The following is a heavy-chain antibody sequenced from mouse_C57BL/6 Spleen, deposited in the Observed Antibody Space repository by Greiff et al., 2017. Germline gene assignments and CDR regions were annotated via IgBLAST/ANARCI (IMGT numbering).Heavy chain of an antibody. Sequence: EVKLMESGPGLVKPSQSLSLTCSVTGYSITSGYNWNWIRQFPGNNLEWMGYISYDGSNNYNPSLKNRISITRDTSRNQSFLKLNSVSTEDTATYYCAREDYDGVPDSYFDVWGTGTTGTVSS. CDR3: AREDYDGVPDSYFDV. J-gene: IGHJ1*03. CDR1: GYSITSGYN. CDR2: ISYDGSN. D-gene: IGHD2-4*01. V-gene: IGHV3-6*01.